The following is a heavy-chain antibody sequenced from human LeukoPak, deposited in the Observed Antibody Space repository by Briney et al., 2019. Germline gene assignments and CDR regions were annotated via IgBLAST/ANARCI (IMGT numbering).Heavy chain of an antibody. D-gene: IGHD3-3*01. CDR3: ARSTRFLEWSNLAYYYMDV. Sequence: SETLSLTCAVSGYSISSSYYWSWIRQPPGEGLEWIGYIYYSGSTNYNPSLKSRVTISVDTSKNQFSLKLSSVTAADTAVYYCARSTRFLEWSNLAYYYMDVWGKGTTVTVSS. J-gene: IGHJ6*03. V-gene: IGHV4-61*01. CDR2: IYYSGST. CDR1: GYSISSSYY.